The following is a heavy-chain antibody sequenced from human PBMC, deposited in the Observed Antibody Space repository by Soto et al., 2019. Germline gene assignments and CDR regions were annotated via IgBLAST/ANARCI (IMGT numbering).Heavy chain of an antibody. CDR2: IYHSGST. D-gene: IGHD3-3*01. CDR3: ARDGGRMDV. J-gene: IGHJ6*02. V-gene: IGHV4-4*02. Sequence: SETLSLTCAVSGGSISSSNCWIWVRQPPGKGLEWIGEIYHSGSTNYNPSLKSRVTISVDTSKNQFSLRLSSVTAADTAVYYCARDGGRMDVWGQGTTVTVSS. CDR1: GGSISSSNC.